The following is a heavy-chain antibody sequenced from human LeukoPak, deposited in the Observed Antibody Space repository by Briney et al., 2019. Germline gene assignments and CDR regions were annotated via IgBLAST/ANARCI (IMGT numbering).Heavy chain of an antibody. V-gene: IGHV3-74*03. CDR2: IKSDGSNT. CDR3: AKDNLYYYDSSGYSDY. Sequence: GGSLRLSCAASGFAFSSYWMHWVRQAPGKGLVWFSRIKSDGSNTTYADSVKGRFTISRDNSKNTLYLQMNSLRAEDTAVYYCAKDNLYYYDSSGYSDYWGQGTLVTVSS. J-gene: IGHJ4*02. D-gene: IGHD3-22*01. CDR1: GFAFSSYW.